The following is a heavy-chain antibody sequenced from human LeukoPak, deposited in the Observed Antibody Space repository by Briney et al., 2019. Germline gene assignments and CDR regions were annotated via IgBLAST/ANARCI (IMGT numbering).Heavy chain of an antibody. CDR1: GAPISRFY. V-gene: IGHV4-4*09. CDR3: VQTTGWPGFDY. Sequence: PSETLSLICTTSGAPISRFYWSWARQPPGKGLEWIGNIYNGVPTFFNPSLKSRVTLSVDTSKTQFSLQLASVTAADTAVYYCVQTTGWPGFDYWGQGILVTVSS. CDR2: IYNGVPT. J-gene: IGHJ4*02. D-gene: IGHD6-19*01.